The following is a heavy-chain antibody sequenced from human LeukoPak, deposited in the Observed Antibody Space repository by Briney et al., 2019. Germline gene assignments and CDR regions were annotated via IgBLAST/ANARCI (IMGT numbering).Heavy chain of an antibody. D-gene: IGHD1-26*01. Sequence: SQTLSLTCAISGDSVSSNTGGWDWIRQSPSRGLEWLGRTYYRSKWYYDYAVSVKSRISINPDTSKNQFSLQLNSVTPDDTAVYYCARGGLVRSPRGYFDFWGQGTLVTVSS. CDR1: GDSVSSNTGG. CDR3: ARGGLVRSPRGYFDF. V-gene: IGHV6-1*01. J-gene: IGHJ4*02. CDR2: TYYRSKWYY.